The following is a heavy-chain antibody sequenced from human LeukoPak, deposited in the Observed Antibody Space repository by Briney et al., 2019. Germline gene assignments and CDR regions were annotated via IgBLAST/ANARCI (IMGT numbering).Heavy chain of an antibody. V-gene: IGHV1-18*01. CDR3: ARDVPGYCSSTSCYASLGSDY. CDR1: GYTFTSYG. J-gene: IGHJ4*02. D-gene: IGHD2-2*01. Sequence: GASVKVSRKASGYTFTSYGISWVRQAPGQGLEWMGWISAYNANTNYAQKLQGRVTITTDTSTSTAYMELRSLRSDDTAVYYCARDVPGYCSSTSCYASLGSDYWGQGTLVTVSS. CDR2: ISAYNANT.